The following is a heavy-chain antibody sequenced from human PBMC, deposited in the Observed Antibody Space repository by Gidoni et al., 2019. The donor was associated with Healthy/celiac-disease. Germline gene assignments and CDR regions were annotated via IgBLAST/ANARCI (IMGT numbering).Heavy chain of an antibody. CDR1: GYSFTSYW. J-gene: IGHJ1*01. Sequence: EVQLVQSGAEVKKPGESLRIYCKGSGYSFTSYWISWVRQMPGKGLEWMGRIDPSDSYTNYSPSFQGHVTISADKSISTAYLQWSSLKASDTAMYYCARRGYCSGGSCYPLLHWGQGTLVTVSS. CDR2: IDPSDSYT. CDR3: ARRGYCSGGSCYPLLH. V-gene: IGHV5-10-1*01. D-gene: IGHD2-15*01.